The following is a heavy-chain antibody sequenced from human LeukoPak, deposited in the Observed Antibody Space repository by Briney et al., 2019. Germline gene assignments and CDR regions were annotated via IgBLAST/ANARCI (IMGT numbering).Heavy chain of an antibody. CDR3: ARDLDY. CDR2: IYYSGST. V-gene: IGHV4-39*07. J-gene: IGHJ4*02. CDR1: VGSISSSSYS. Sequence: SETLSLTCTVPVGSISSSSYSWGWIRQPPGKGLEWIGSIYYSGSTYYNPSLKSRVTISVDTSKNQFSLKLSSVTAADTAVYYCARDLDYWGQGTLVTVSS.